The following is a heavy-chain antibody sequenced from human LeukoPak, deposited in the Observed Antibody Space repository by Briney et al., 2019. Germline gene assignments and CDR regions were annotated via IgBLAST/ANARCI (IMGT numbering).Heavy chain of an antibody. CDR2: IYHSGST. CDR3: ARSGYSYGADAFDI. D-gene: IGHD5-18*01. CDR1: GYSISSGYY. V-gene: IGHV4-38-2*02. Sequence: SETLSLTCTVSGYSISSGYYWGWIRQPPGKGLEWIGSIYHSGSTNYNPSLKSRVTISVDTSKNQFSLKLSSVTAADTAVYYCARSGYSYGADAFDIWGQGTMVTVSS. J-gene: IGHJ3*02.